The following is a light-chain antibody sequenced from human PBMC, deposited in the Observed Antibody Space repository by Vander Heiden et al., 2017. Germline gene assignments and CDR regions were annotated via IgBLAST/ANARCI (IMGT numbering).Light chain of an antibody. J-gene: IGKJ1*01. CDR1: QSISNY. CDR2: SAS. Sequence: SPSSLSASVGDRVTITCRASQSISNYLNWYQQTPGKAPKVLIYSASSLQSGVPSRFSGSGSGTDFTLTISSLHPEDFASYYCQQSYSFPWTFGPGTKVEI. V-gene: IGKV1-39*01. CDR3: QQSYSFPWT.